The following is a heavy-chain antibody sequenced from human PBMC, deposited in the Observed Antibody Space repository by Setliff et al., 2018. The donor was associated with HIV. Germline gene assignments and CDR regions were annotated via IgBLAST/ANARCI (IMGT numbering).Heavy chain of an antibody. D-gene: IGHD5-18*01. CDR3: ARGGITAYYFDH. J-gene: IGHJ4*02. CDR2: TYYRSKWYT. Sequence: SQTLSLTCAISGDGVSSDSAAWNWIRQSPSRGLEWLARTYYRSKWYTDYAVSVKSRITINPDTSRNQFSLQLSSVIPDDSAVYFCARGGITAYYFDHWAQGTLVTV. CDR1: GDGVSSDSAA. V-gene: IGHV6-1*01.